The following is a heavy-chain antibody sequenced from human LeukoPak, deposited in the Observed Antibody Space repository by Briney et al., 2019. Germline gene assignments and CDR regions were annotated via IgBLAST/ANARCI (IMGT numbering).Heavy chain of an antibody. CDR1: GGSISPYY. D-gene: IGHD3-10*01. CDR2: VYYSGST. Sequence: PSETLSLTCTVSGGSISPYYWSWIRQPPGKGLEWIGYVYYSGSTYYNPSLKSRVTISVDTSKSQFSLKLTSVTAADTAVYYCARGGGSGRGNWFDPWGQGSLVIVSS. CDR3: ARGGGSGRGNWFDP. J-gene: IGHJ5*02. V-gene: IGHV4-59*01.